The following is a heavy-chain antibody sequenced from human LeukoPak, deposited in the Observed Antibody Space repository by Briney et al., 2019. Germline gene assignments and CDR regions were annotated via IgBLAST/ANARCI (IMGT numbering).Heavy chain of an antibody. D-gene: IGHD2-2*02. CDR1: GYSFITYW. J-gene: IGHJ6*02. CDR3: ARQDCSSTSCHNPYYYYGMDV. Sequence: GESLKISCKGSGYSFITYWIGWVRQMPGKGLEWVGIIHPGDSEIEYSPSFQGHVTISADKSTSTAYLQWSSLQASDTAMYYCARQDCSSTSCHNPYYYYGMDVWGQGTTVTVSS. CDR2: IHPGDSEI. V-gene: IGHV5-51*01.